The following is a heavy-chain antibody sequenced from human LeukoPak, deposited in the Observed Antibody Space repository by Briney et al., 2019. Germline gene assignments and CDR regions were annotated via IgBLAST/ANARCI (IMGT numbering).Heavy chain of an antibody. V-gene: IGHV1-18*01. CDR2: ISAYNGNT. J-gene: IGHJ4*02. D-gene: IGHD3-22*01. CDR1: GYTFTSYG. CDR3: ARLGYYDSSGYYYVLSPFDY. Sequence: GASVKVSCKASGYTFTSYGISWVRQAPGQGLEWMGWISAYNGNTNYAQKLQGRVTMTTDTSTSTAYMELRSLRSDDTAVYYCARLGYYDSSGYYYVLSPFDYWGQGTLVTVSS.